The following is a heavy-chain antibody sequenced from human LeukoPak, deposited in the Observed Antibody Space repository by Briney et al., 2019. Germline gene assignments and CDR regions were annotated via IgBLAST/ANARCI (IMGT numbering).Heavy chain of an antibody. D-gene: IGHD3-22*01. CDR3: ARSMSFDY. Sequence: GLEWIGEINHSGSTNYNPSLKSRVTISVDTSKNQFSLKLSSVTAADTAVYYCARSMSFDYWGQGTLVTVSS. CDR2: INHSGST. J-gene: IGHJ4*02. V-gene: IGHV4-34*13.